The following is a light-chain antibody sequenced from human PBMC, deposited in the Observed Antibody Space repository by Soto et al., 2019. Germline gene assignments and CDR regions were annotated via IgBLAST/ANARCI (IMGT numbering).Light chain of an antibody. CDR3: QSYESSRRVL. CDR1: SSNIGAGYD. V-gene: IGLV1-40*01. Sequence: QAVLTHPPSVSRAPGQRVTISCPGSSSNIGAGYDVHWYHQLPGPAPKILIYGNSNRHSVVPDRFSGSKSGTSASLAISGTEADDEAVYYCQSYESSRRVLFGGGTKVTV. J-gene: IGLJ2*01. CDR2: GNS.